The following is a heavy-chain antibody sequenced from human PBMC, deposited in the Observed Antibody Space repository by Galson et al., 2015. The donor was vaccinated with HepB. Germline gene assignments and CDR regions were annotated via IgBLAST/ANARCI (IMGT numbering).Heavy chain of an antibody. CDR3: ARLNTAMVVGY. CDR1: GGSISSSTYY. J-gene: IGHJ4*02. D-gene: IGHD5-18*01. V-gene: IGHV4-39*01. CDR2: IFYTGLT. Sequence: ETLSLTCTVSGGSISSSTYYWGWIRQPPGKGVEWIGSIFYTGLTYYNPSLKSRFTISVDTSKNQFSVKVSSVTAADTAVYYCARLNTAMVVGYWGQGTLVTVSS.